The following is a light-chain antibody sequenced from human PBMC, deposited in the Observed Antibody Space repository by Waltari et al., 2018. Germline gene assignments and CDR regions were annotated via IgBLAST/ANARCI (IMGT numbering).Light chain of an antibody. J-gene: IGLJ2*01. V-gene: IGLV2-23*02. Sequence: QSAMTQPASVSGSPGQSITITCTGTSTDVASYNILSWYQQYPGKAPRLVIYEVFKRPASVSSRFSGSKSGSTASLTISGVQAEDEATYYCSSYAGRSILIFGGGT. CDR3: SSYAGRSILI. CDR1: STDVASYNI. CDR2: EVF.